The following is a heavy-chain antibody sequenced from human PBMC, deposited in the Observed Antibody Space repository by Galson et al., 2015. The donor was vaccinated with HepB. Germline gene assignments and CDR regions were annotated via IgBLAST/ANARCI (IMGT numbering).Heavy chain of an antibody. CDR1: GFIFSGYW. J-gene: IGHJ3*01. CDR3: ARDSVASPTTDAFDL. D-gene: IGHD1-14*01. CDR2: VNTDGSST. Sequence: SLRLSCAASGFIFSGYWMQWVRQAPGKGLVWVARVNTDGSSTMYGDSAKGRFTISRDNAKNTLYLQMNSLTAEDTAVYYCARDSVASPTTDAFDLWGRGTLVAVSS. V-gene: IGHV3-74*03.